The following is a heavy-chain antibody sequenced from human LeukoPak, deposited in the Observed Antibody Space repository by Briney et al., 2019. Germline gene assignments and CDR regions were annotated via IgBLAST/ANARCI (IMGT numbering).Heavy chain of an antibody. CDR3: ARFEDRVITFGGVIAPNWFDP. CDR1: GYTFTSYG. D-gene: IGHD3-16*02. CDR2: ISAYNGNT. V-gene: IGHV1-18*01. J-gene: IGHJ5*02. Sequence: ASVKVSCEASGYTFTSYGISWVRQAPGQGLEWMGWISAYNGNTSYAQKLQGRVTMTTDTSTSTAYMELRSLRSDDTAVYYCARFEDRVITFGGVIAPNWFDPWGQGTLVTVPS.